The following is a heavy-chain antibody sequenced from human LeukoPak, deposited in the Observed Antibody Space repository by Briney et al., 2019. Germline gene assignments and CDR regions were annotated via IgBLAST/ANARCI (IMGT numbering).Heavy chain of an antibody. CDR1: GFTFSSYA. V-gene: IGHV3-23*01. CDR3: AKGLSSGWYATDY. D-gene: IGHD6-19*01. CDR2: ISGSGGST. J-gene: IGHJ4*02. Sequence: PGGPLRLSCAASGFTFSSYAMSWVRQAPGKGLEWVSAISGSGGSTYYADSVKGRFTISRDNSKNTLYLQMNSLRAEDTAVYYCAKGLSSGWYATDYWGQGTLVTVSS.